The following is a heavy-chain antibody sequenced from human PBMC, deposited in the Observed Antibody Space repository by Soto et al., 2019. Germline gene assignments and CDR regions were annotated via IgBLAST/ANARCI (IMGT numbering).Heavy chain of an antibody. D-gene: IGHD6-19*01. CDR3: SRVYSLRSGWYEYYFDY. V-gene: IGHV3-66*01. Sequence: PGGSLRLSCAASGFTVSSNYMSWVRQAPGKGLEWVSVIYSGGSTYYADSVKGRFTISRDNSKNTLYLQMNSLRAEDTAVYYCSRVYSLRSGWYEYYFDYWGQGTLVTVSS. J-gene: IGHJ4*02. CDR2: IYSGGST. CDR1: GFTVSSNY.